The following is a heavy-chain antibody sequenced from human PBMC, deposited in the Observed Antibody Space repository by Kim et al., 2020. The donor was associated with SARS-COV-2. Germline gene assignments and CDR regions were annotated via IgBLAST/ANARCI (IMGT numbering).Heavy chain of an antibody. D-gene: IGHD3-22*01. CDR1: GFTFSSYG. V-gene: IGHV3-30*18. J-gene: IGHJ4*02. Sequence: GGSLRLSCAASGFTFSSYGMHWVRQAPGKGLEWVAVISYDGSNKYYADSVKGRFTISRDNSKNTLYLQMNSLRAEDTAVYYCAKASMIVVVSPDYWGQGT. CDR2: ISYDGSNK. CDR3: AKASMIVVVSPDY.